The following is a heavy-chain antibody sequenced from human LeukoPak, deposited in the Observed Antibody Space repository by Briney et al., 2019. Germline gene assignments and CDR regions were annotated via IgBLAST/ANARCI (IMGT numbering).Heavy chain of an antibody. D-gene: IGHD5-12*01. CDR2: VRKEANGYTT. J-gene: IGHJ4*02. CDR1: GFVFTDHY. Sequence: GGSLRLSCAASGFVFTDHYMDWVRQASGKGLEWVGRVRKEANGYTTEYAAFVKGRSTVSRDDVRNLVYLEMSSLNTEDTAVYYCVRVRGNNAFELNSWGQGTLVTVSS. V-gene: IGHV3-72*01. CDR3: VRVRGNNAFELNS.